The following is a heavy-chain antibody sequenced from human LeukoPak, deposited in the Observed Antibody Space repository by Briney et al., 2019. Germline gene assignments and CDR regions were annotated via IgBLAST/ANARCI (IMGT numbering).Heavy chain of an antibody. Sequence: SGPTLLKPTQTLTLTCTFSGFSLSSRGVGVCWIRQPPGKALEWLALIYWDDDKRYGPSLKSRLTITKDTSKNQVVLTMTNMGPVDTATYYCAHGIGSRWGQGTLVTVSS. CDR3: AHGIGSR. D-gene: IGHD2-15*01. CDR1: GFSLSSRGVG. V-gene: IGHV2-5*05. J-gene: IGHJ4*02. CDR2: IYWDDDK.